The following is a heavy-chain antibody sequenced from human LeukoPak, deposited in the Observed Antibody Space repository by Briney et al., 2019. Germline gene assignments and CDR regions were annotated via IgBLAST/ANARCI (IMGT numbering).Heavy chain of an antibody. J-gene: IGHJ4*02. CDR2: INPSGGST. D-gene: IGHD6-19*01. V-gene: IGHV1-46*01. Sequence: ASVKVSCKASGYTFTSYYMHWVRQAPGQGLEWMGIINPSGGSTSYAQKFQGRVTITRDTSASTAYMELSSLRSEDTAVYYCAREVAAVAGTEAGYWGQGTLVTVSS. CDR3: AREVAAVAGTEAGY. CDR1: GYTFTSYY.